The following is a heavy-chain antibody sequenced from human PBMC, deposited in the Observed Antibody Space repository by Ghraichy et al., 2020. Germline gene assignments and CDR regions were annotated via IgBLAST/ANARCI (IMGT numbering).Heavy chain of an antibody. Sequence: TLSLTCSISGFSVTTSGLCVSWIRQPPGKALEWLARIDWNDDKYYNTAQKTRLAISKDTSKNQVVLTVANMAPVDTATYYCARTLAAAGGGFSDYWGQGTLVTVSS. J-gene: IGHJ4*02. CDR1: GFSVTTSGLC. CDR3: ARTLAAAGGGFSDY. D-gene: IGHD6-13*01. V-gene: IGHV2-70*11. CDR2: IDWNDDK.